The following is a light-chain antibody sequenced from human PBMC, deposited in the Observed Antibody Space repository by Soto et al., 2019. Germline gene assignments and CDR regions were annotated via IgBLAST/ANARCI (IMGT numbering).Light chain of an antibody. V-gene: IGLV7-43*01. Sequence: QTVVTQEPSLTVSPGGTVTLTCASSTGAVTSGYYPNWVQQKPGQTPRALIYSTDNKHSWTPARFSGSLLGGKAALTLSGAQPEDEDEYYCSLYFGGYVVFGGGTKLTVL. J-gene: IGLJ2*01. CDR2: STD. CDR3: SLYFGGYVV. CDR1: TGAVTSGYY.